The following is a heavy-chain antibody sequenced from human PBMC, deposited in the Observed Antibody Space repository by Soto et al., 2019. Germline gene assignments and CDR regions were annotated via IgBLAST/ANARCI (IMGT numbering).Heavy chain of an antibody. D-gene: IGHD1-26*01. Sequence: QVQLVQSGAEVKKPGTSVKVSCEVSGGTFSNYDITWVRQAPGQGLEWLGGAIPGYGSTNYTQKFQGRVTITAGESATTTFMELSSLRSDDTAVYYCARRGVANSRDAFDIGGQGTLVTVS. CDR2: AIPGYGST. CDR3: ARRGVANSRDAFDI. CDR1: GGTFSNYD. J-gene: IGHJ3*02. V-gene: IGHV1-69*01.